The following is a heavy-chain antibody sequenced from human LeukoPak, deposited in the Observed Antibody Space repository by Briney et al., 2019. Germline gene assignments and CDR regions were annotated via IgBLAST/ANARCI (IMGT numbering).Heavy chain of an antibody. CDR3: ARDNSVGDTAWWFDP. J-gene: IGHJ5*02. CDR1: GYTFNGYY. CDR2: INPNSGGT. V-gene: IGHV1-2*02. Sequence: ASVKVSCKASGYTFNGYYMHWVRQAPGQGLEWMGWINPNSGGTNYARKFQGRVTMTRDTSISTAYMELSRLRSDDTAVYYCARDNSVGDTAWWFDPWGQGTLVTVSS. D-gene: IGHD1-26*01.